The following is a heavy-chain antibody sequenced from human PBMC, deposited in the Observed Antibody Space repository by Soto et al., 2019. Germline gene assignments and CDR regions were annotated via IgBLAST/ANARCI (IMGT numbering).Heavy chain of an antibody. CDR2: IYYSGST. D-gene: IGHD6-13*01. Sequence: PSETLSLTCTVSGGSISSSSYYWGWIRQPPGKGLEWIGSIYYSGSTYYNPSLKSRVTISVDTSKNQFSLKLSSVTAADTAVYYCARHRKGGQQHPGEPTANQFNWLDPWGQGTLVTVYS. J-gene: IGHJ5*02. CDR3: ARHRKGGQQHPGEPTANQFNWLDP. CDR1: GGSISSSSYY. V-gene: IGHV4-39*01.